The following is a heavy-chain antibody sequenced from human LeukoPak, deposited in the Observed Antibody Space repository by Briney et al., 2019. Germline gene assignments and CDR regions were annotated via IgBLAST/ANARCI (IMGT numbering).Heavy chain of an antibody. D-gene: IGHD3-10*01. CDR2: INPSGGST. V-gene: IGHV1-46*03. Sequence: ASVKVSCKASGYTFTSYYMHWVPQAPGQGLEWMGIINPSGGSTSYAQKYQGRVTTTRDTSTSTVYMELSSLRSEDTAVYYCAREVGGELLPYYFDYWGQGTLVTVSS. CDR1: GYTFTSYY. J-gene: IGHJ4*02. CDR3: AREVGGELLPYYFDY.